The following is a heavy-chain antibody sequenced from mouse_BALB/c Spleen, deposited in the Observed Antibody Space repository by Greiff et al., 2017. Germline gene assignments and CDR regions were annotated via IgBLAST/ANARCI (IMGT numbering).Heavy chain of an antibody. CDR1: GYTFTSYY. Sequence: VQLQQSGPELVKPGASVRISCKASGYTFTSYYIHWVKQRPGQGLGWIGWIYPGNVNTKYNEKFKGKATLTADKSSSTAYMQLSSLTSEDSAVYFCARSGCEYDRGFAYWGQGTLVTVSA. D-gene: IGHD2-4*01. CDR2: IYPGNVNT. CDR3: ARSGCEYDRGFAY. V-gene: IGHV1S56*01. J-gene: IGHJ3*01.